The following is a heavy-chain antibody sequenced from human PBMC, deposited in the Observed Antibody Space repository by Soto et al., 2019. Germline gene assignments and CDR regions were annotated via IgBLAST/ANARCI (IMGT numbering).Heavy chain of an antibody. Sequence: QVQLQESGPGLVKPSETLSLTCTVSGGSISSYYWSWIRQPPGKGLEWIGYIYYSGSTNYNPSLKSRVTISVDTSKNQFSLKLSSVTAVDTAVYYCARDVGMGGAFDIWGQGTMVTVSS. J-gene: IGHJ3*02. CDR2: IYYSGST. CDR3: ARDVGMGGAFDI. D-gene: IGHD3-16*01. V-gene: IGHV4-59*01. CDR1: GGSISSYY.